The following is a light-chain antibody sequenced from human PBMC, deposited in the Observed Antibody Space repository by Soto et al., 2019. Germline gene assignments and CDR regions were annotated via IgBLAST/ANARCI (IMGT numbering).Light chain of an antibody. Sequence: DIQMTQSPSSVSAFVGDRINIXCRASQGFSSWLDWYQQKPGKAPKPLIYAASSLQGGGPSSFSGSGSATHFTRTISSLQPEDFATYYGQQANTFPLTFGQGTRLEIK. J-gene: IGKJ5*01. V-gene: IGKV1D-12*01. CDR1: QGFSSW. CDR2: AAS. CDR3: QQANTFPLT.